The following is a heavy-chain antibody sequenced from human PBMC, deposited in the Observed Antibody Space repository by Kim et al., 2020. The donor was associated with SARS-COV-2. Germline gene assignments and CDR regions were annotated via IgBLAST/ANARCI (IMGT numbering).Heavy chain of an antibody. J-gene: IGHJ2*01. D-gene: IGHD3-9*01. CDR1: GFTFSNAW. CDR2: IKSKTDGGTT. Sequence: GGSLRLSCAASGFTFSNAWMSWVRQAPGKGLEWVGRIKSKTDGGTTDYAAPVKGRFTISRDDSKNTLYLQMNSLKTEDTAVYYCTTGTLVRQLWYYDIEALKRRAWYFDLWGRGTLVTVSS. CDR3: TTGTLVRQLWYYDIEALKRRAWYFDL. V-gene: IGHV3-15*01.